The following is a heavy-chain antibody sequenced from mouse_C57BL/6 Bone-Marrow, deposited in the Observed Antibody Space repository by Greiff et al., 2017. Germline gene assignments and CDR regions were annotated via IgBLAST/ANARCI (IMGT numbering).Heavy chain of an antibody. CDR3: AREREDSSGYYYAMDY. D-gene: IGHD3-2*02. CDR2: IDPSDSYT. J-gene: IGHJ4*01. Sequence: QVQLQQPGAELVMPGASVKLSCKASGYTFTSYWMHWVKQRPGQGLGWIGEIDPSDSYTTYNQKFKAKSPLTVDKSSSTAYMQLSSLTSEDSAVYYCAREREDSSGYYYAMDYWGQGTSVTVSS. V-gene: IGHV1-69*01. CDR1: GYTFTSYW.